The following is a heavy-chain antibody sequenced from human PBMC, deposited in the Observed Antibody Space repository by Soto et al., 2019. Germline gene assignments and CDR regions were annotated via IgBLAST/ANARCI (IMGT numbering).Heavy chain of an antibody. J-gene: IGHJ1*01. V-gene: IGHV3-23*01. CDR1: GFTFSDYG. Sequence: GGSLRLSCTASGFTFSDYGMIWVRQAPGKGLEWVAGISGSRGDTYYADSVKGHFIISRDNSKNTLYLQMNSLRVEDTAIYYCAKDLHVRGWLPEYFPLWGLRTLVIVSA. CDR3: AKDLHVRGWLPEYFPL. D-gene: IGHD6-19*01. CDR2: ISGSRGDT.